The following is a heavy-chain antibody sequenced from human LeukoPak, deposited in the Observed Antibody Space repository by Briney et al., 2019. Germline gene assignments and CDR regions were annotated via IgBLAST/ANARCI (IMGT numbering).Heavy chain of an antibody. J-gene: IGHJ5*02. CDR3: ARADIVVVVADGGGWFDP. CDR2: INPSGGST. CDR1: GYTFTSYY. V-gene: IGHV1-46*01. D-gene: IGHD2-15*01. Sequence: GASVKVSCKASGYTFTSYYMHWVRQAPGQGLEWMGIINPSGGSTSYAQKFQGRVTMTRVTSTSTVYMELSSLRSEDTAVYYCARADIVVVVADGGGWFDPWGQGTLVTVSS.